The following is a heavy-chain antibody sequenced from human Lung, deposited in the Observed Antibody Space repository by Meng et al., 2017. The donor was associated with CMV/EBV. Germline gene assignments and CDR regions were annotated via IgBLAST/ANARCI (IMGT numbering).Heavy chain of an antibody. CDR3: ARDWRLMNAQPNWFDP. J-gene: IGHJ5*02. CDR1: GYTFTSYG. CDR2: ISTYNGNT. V-gene: IGHV1-18*01. Sequence: AVKVSCXASGYTFTSYGINWVRQAPGQGLEWMAWISTYNGNTYYAQKFQGRVTLTTDTSTSAAYMELRSLRSDDTAVYYCARDWRLMNAQPNWFDPWGQGTLVTVSS. D-gene: IGHD3-3*01.